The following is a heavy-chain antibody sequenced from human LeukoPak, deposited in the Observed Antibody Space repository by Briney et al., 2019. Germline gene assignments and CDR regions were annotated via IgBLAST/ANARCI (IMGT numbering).Heavy chain of an antibody. D-gene: IGHD2-2*01. CDR3: ARTLRSSTSLGWGYYYYYGMDV. J-gene: IGHJ6*02. V-gene: IGHV3-48*01. CDR2: ISSSSSTI. CDR1: GFTFSSYS. Sequence: GGSLRLSCAASGFTFSSYSMNWVRQAPGKGLEWVSYISSSSSTIYYADSVKGRFTISRDNSKNTLYLQMNSLRAEDTAVYYCARTLRSSTSLGWGYYYYYGMDVWGQGTTVTVSS.